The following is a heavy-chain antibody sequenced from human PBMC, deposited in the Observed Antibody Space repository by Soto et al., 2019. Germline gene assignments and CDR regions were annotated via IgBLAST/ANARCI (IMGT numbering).Heavy chain of an antibody. CDR3: ARGLGTAARARYFEY. V-gene: IGHV4-34*01. J-gene: IGHJ4*02. Sequence: SETLSLTCAVYVGSFSGYYWSLIRQPPGKGLEWVGEINHSGSTNYNPSLKSRVTISVDTSKNQFSMKLSSVTAADTAVYYCARGLGTAARARYFEYWGQGNLVTVS. CDR1: VGSFSGYY. D-gene: IGHD6-6*01. CDR2: INHSGST.